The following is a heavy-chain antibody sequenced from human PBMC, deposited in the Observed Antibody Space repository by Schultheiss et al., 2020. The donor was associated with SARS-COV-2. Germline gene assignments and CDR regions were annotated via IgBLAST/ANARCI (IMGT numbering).Heavy chain of an antibody. J-gene: IGHJ3*02. CDR3: AREKYYYDSSGYIDAFDI. CDR1: RFTFSSYA. Sequence: GGSLRLSCAASRFTFSSYAMHWVRQAPGKGLEWVAVISYDGSNKYYADSVKGRFTISRDNSKNTLYLQMNSLRAEDTAVYYCAREKYYYDSSGYIDAFDIWGQGTMVTVSS. V-gene: IGHV3-30-3*01. D-gene: IGHD3-22*01. CDR2: ISYDGSNK.